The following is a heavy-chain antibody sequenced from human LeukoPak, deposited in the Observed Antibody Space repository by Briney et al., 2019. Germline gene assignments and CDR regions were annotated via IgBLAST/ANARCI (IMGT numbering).Heavy chain of an antibody. D-gene: IGHD2-2*01. J-gene: IGHJ6*02. CDR1: GGSFSGYY. CDR2: INHSGST. Sequence: SETLSLTCAVYGGSFSGYYWSWIRQPPGKGLEWIGEINHSGSTNYNPSLKSRVTISVDTSKNQSSLKLSSVTAADTAVYYCASTSYCSSTSCHTPTTWGQGTTVTVSS. CDR3: ASTSYCSSTSCHTPTT. V-gene: IGHV4-34*01.